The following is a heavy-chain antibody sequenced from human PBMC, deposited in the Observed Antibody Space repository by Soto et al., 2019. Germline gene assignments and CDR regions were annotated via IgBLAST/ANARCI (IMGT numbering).Heavy chain of an antibody. V-gene: IGHV5-51*01. CDR2: IYPGDSDT. D-gene: IGHD5-12*01. CDR1: GYSFTSYW. J-gene: IGHJ6*02. Sequence: GESPKISCKGSGYSFTSYWIGWVRQMPGKGLEWMGIIYPGDSDTRYSPSFQGQVTISADKSISTAYLQWSSLKASDTAMYYCARRPLSGSIDYGMDVWGQGTTVTVSS. CDR3: ARRPLSGSIDYGMDV.